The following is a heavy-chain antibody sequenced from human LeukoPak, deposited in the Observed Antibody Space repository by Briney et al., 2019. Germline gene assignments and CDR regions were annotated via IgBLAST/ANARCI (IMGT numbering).Heavy chain of an antibody. Sequence: GGSLRLSCAASGFTFDDYAMHWVRQAPGKGLEWVSLISGDGGSTYYADSVKGRFTISRDNSKNSLYLQMNSLRTVDTALYYCAKDASGYGGPNDYWGQGTLVTVSS. CDR3: AKDASGYGGPNDY. D-gene: IGHD5-12*01. CDR2: ISGDGGST. V-gene: IGHV3-43*02. J-gene: IGHJ4*02. CDR1: GFTFDDYA.